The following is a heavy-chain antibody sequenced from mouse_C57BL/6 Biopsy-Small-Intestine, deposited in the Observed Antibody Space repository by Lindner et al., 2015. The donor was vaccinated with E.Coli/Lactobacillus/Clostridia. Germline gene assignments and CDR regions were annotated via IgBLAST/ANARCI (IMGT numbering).Heavy chain of an antibody. CDR2: IHTSSGDT. Sequence: SVKVSCKASGYTFTTDYMHWVRQAPGQGLEWMGVIHTSSGDTNYAQKFQGRVTVTRDTSTRTVYMDLSSLTSEDTAVYYCARKSVGYFDSRGLHPWFDPWGQGTLVTVS. CDR1: GYTFTTDY. V-gene: IGHV1S130*01. D-gene: IGHD2-12*01. J-gene: IGHJ3*01. CDR3: ARKSVGYFDSRGLHPWFDP.